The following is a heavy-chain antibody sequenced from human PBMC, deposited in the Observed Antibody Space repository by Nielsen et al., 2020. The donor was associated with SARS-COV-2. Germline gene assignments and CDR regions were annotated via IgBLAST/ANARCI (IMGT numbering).Heavy chain of an antibody. V-gene: IGHV3-9*01. J-gene: IGHJ4*02. CDR1: GFTFDDYA. Sequence: SLKISCAASGFTFDDYAMHWVRQAPGKGLEWVSGISWNNGSIGYADSVKGRFTISRDNAKNSLYLQMNSLRAEDTALYYCAKDIGGGRDGYNWGYFDYWGQGTLVTVSS. CDR2: ISWNNGSI. CDR3: AKDIGGGRDGYNWGYFDY. D-gene: IGHD5-24*01.